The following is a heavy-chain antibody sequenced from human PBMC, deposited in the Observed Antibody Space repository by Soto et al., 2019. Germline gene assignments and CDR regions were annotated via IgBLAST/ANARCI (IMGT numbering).Heavy chain of an antibody. D-gene: IGHD3-22*01. Sequence: GGSLRLSCAASGFTFSSYGMHWVRQAPGKGLEWVAVISYDGSNKYYADSVKGRFTISRDNSKNTLYLQMNSLRAEDTAVYYCAKREYYYDSSGYYLWVNWFEPWGQGTLVTVSS. V-gene: IGHV3-30*18. J-gene: IGHJ5*02. CDR3: AKREYYYDSSGYYLWVNWFEP. CDR2: ISYDGSNK. CDR1: GFTFSSYG.